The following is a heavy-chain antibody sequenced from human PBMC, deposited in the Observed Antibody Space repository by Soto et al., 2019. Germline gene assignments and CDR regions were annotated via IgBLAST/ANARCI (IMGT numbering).Heavy chain of an antibody. J-gene: IGHJ4*02. Sequence: PGGSLRLSCAASGFTFSSYGMHWVRQAPGKGLEWVAVISEDGSNKYYADSVKGRFTISRDNSKNTLYLQMNSLRAEDTAVYDCAKDWGLGYFSGGSCWYLDFWGQGILVSVSS. CDR2: ISEDGSNK. CDR3: AKDWGLGYFSGGSCWYLDF. V-gene: IGHV3-30*18. CDR1: GFTFSSYG. D-gene: IGHD2-15*01.